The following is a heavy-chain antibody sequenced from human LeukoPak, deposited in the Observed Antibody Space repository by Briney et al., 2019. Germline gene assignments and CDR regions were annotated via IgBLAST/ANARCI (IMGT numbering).Heavy chain of an antibody. J-gene: IGHJ4*02. CDR1: GFTFSSYG. CDR3: ARDGIGYYYDSSGLDY. Sequence: GRSLRLSCAASGFTFSSYGMHWVRQAPGKGLEWVAVIWYDGSNKYYADSVKGRFTISRDNSKNTLYLQMNGLRAEDTAVYYCARDGIGYYYDSSGLDYWGQGTLVTVSS. V-gene: IGHV3-33*01. D-gene: IGHD3-22*01. CDR2: IWYDGSNK.